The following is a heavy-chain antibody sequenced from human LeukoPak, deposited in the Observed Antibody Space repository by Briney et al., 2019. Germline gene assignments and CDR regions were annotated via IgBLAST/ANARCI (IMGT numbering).Heavy chain of an antibody. V-gene: IGHV4-59*11. Sequence: SETLSLTCTVSGGSISSHYWSWIRQPPGKGLEWIGYIYYSGSTNSNPSLKSRVTISVDTSKNQFSLKLSSVTAADTAVYYCARGGDGHTLYYFDYWGQGTLVTVSS. CDR2: IYYSGST. CDR3: ARGGDGHTLYYFDY. D-gene: IGHD5-24*01. J-gene: IGHJ4*02. CDR1: GGSISSHY.